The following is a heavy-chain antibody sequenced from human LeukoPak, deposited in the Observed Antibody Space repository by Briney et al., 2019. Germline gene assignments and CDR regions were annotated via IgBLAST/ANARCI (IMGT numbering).Heavy chain of an antibody. Sequence: GGSLRLSCAASGFSFSSYAMSWVRQAPGKGLEWVSTIRGSGGTSYYTDSVKGRFTISRDNSKNTLYLQMNSLRAEDTALYYCAKDPHDDYVDAFDIWGQGTKVTVSS. CDR1: GFSFSSYA. V-gene: IGHV3-23*01. D-gene: IGHD3-16*01. J-gene: IGHJ3*02. CDR2: IRGSGGTS. CDR3: AKDPHDDYVDAFDI.